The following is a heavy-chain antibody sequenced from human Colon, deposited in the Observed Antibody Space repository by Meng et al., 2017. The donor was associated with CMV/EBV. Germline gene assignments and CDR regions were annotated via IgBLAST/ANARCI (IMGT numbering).Heavy chain of an antibody. Sequence: ASVKVSCKASGYPFTVYFIEWVRQAPGQGFEWMGWINPNTGGTYYAQRFQGRVTMTRDTSISTAYMELSRLRSDDTAVYYCARGRGIAARGDYWGQGTLVTVSS. V-gene: IGHV1-2*02. J-gene: IGHJ4*02. CDR3: ARGRGIAARGDY. D-gene: IGHD6-6*01. CDR2: INPNTGGT. CDR1: GYPFTVYF.